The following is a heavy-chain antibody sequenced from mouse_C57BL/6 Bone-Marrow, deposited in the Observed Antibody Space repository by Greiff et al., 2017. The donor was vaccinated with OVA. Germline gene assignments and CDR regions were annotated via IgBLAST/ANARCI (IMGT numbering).Heavy chain of an antibody. V-gene: IGHV14-2*01. D-gene: IGHD1-1*01. CDR3: ATTVVGPYYFDY. J-gene: IGHJ2*01. Sequence: VQLQQSGAELVKPGASVKLSCTASGFNIKDYYMHWVKQRTEQGLEWIGRIDPEDGETKYAPKFKGKATITADTSSNTAYLQLSSLTSEDTAVYYCATTVVGPYYFDYWGQGTTLTVSS. CDR1: GFNIKDYY. CDR2: IDPEDGET.